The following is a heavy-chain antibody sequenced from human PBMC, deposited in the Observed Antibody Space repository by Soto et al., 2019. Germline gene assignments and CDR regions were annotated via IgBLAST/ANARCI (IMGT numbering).Heavy chain of an antibody. J-gene: IGHJ4*02. Sequence: PGGSLRLSCAASGFTFSTYHMNWVRQAPGKGLEWVSYIHSGGSRIYYADSVRGRFTISRDNSKNTLYLQMSSLRAEDSAVYYCARGSKDSYPGSRIFDFWGRGTLVTVSS. CDR1: GFTFSTYH. CDR3: ARGSKDSYPGSRIFDF. D-gene: IGHD3-10*01. V-gene: IGHV3-48*03. CDR2: IHSGGSRI.